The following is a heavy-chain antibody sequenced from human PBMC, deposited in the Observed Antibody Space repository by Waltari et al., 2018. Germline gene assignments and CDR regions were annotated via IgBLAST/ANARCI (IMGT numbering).Heavy chain of an antibody. V-gene: IGHV3-30*03. D-gene: IGHD2-8*02. J-gene: IGHJ4*02. CDR3: ASDPSRLSTPGGYFDN. Sequence: VQSVAPGGGVVQPGKSLSLSCSAPGFSVSGLSMPGVRQAPGKGLEWVAVITYDGKHKDYADAVKGRFTISRDNSKNTVYLQMNILRLQDTAVYYCASDPSRLSTPGGYFDNWGQGTLVTVSS. CDR1: GFSVSGLS. CDR2: ITYDGKHK.